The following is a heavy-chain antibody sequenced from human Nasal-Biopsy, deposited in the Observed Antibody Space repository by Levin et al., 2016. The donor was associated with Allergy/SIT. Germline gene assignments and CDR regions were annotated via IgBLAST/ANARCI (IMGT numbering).Heavy chain of an antibody. J-gene: IGHJ3*01. Sequence: GGSLRLSCTASGFIFSAYAMTWVRQAPGKGLELVSSITSSGGATYHTDSVRGRLTISRDNSNNMLYLQMNSLRAEDTAVYYCGRDPNGDYVGAFEFWGRGTMVTVSS. CDR2: ITSSGGAT. CDR1: GFIFSAYA. V-gene: IGHV3-23*01. CDR3: GRDPNGDYVGAFEF. D-gene: IGHD4-17*01.